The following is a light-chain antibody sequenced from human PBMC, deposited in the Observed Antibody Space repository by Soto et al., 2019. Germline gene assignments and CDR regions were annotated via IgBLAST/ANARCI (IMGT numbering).Light chain of an antibody. V-gene: IGKV4-1*01. Sequence: DIVMTQSPDSLALSLGERATINCKSSQSILYSSNNKNCLGWYQQKPGQPPKLLIYWASTRESGVPDRFSGSGSGTDFTLTISSLQAEDVAVYYCQQYYSNQWTFGQGTKVEIK. CDR2: WAS. CDR3: QQYYSNQWT. CDR1: QSILYSSNNKNC. J-gene: IGKJ1*01.